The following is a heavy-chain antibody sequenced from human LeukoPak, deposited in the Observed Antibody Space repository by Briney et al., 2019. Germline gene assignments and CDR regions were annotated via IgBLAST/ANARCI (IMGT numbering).Heavy chain of an antibody. CDR1: GYTFASHY. CDR3: ARKYSYNSGGLDH. V-gene: IGHV1-46*01. CDR2: INPSGGSP. D-gene: IGHD6-19*01. J-gene: IGHJ4*02. Sequence: ASVKVSCKASGYTFASHYMHWVRQAPGQGLEWMGVINPSGGSPTYAQKFQGRVNMTRDTSTSTFYMELSSLRSEDTAMYYCARKYSYNSGGLDHWGQGALATVPS.